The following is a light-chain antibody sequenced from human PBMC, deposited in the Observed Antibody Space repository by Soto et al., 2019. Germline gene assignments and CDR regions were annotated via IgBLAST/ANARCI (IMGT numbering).Light chain of an antibody. J-gene: IGKJ1*01. CDR3: QQYGSSRPWA. CDR2: GAS. Sequence: EIVLTQSPGTLSLSPGERATLSCRASQSVSSYYLAWYQQKPGQAPRLLIHGASNRATGVPDRFSGNGSGTDFTLTISRLEPEDFAVYYCQQYGSSRPWAFGQGTKVEI. CDR1: QSVSSYY. V-gene: IGKV3-20*01.